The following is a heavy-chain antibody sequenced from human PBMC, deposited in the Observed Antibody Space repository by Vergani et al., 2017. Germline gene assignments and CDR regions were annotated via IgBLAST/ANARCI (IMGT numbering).Heavy chain of an antibody. CDR3: ARDSPEWIQLWVFDY. CDR2: ISSSGSTI. J-gene: IGHJ4*02. V-gene: IGHV3-11*04. CDR1: GFTFSDCY. Sequence: QVQLVEPGGGLVKPGGSLRLSCAASGFTFSDCYMSWIRQAPGKGLEWVSYISSSGSTIYYADSVKGRFTISRDNAKNSLYLQMNSLRAEDTAVYYCARDSPEWIQLWVFDYWGQGTLVTVSS. D-gene: IGHD5-18*01.